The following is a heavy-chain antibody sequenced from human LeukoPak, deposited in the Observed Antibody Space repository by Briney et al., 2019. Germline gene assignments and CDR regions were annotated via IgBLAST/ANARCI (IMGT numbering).Heavy chain of an antibody. CDR1: GFTFSSYA. V-gene: IGHV3-23*01. CDR3: VRDSSTPDY. CDR2: ISGSGGST. D-gene: IGHD3-10*01. Sequence: GGSLRLSCAASGFTFSSYAMSWVRQAPGKGLEWVSAISGSGGSTYYADSVKGRFTISRDNARNSLHLQMNSLRAEDTAVYYCVRDSSTPDYWGQGTLVTVSS. J-gene: IGHJ4*02.